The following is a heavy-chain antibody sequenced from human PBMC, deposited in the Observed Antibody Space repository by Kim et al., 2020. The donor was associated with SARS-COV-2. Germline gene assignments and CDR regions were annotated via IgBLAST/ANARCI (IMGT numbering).Heavy chain of an antibody. V-gene: IGHV4-61*01. Sequence: SETLSLTCTVSGGSVSSGSYYWSWIRQPPGKGLEWIGYIYYSGSTNYNPSLKSRVTISVDTSKNQFSLKLSSVTAADTAVYYCARDRLGTGTTETLGFDP. D-gene: IGHD1-1*01. CDR2: IYYSGST. J-gene: IGHJ5*02. CDR3: ARDRLGTGTTETLGFDP. CDR1: GGSVSSGSYY.